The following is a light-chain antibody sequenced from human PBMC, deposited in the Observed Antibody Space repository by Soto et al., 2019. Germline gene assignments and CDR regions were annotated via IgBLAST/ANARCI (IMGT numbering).Light chain of an antibody. J-gene: IGLJ1*01. Sequence: ALAQPASVSGSPGQSITISCTGTSSDVGGYNYVSWYQQHPGKAPKLMIYDVSNRPSGVSNRFSGSKSGNTASLTISGLQAEDEADYYCSSYTSSSTRVFGTGTKVTVL. V-gene: IGLV2-14*01. CDR1: SSDVGGYNY. CDR2: DVS. CDR3: SSYTSSSTRV.